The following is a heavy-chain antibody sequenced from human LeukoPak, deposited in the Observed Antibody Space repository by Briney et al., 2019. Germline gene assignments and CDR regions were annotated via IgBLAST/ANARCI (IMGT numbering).Heavy chain of an antibody. CDR2: INSDGSST. CDR3: ARNDFFDFDY. CDR1: GFTFSSYW. J-gene: IGHJ4*02. Sequence: GGSLRLSCAASGFTFSSYWMHWVRQAPGKGLVWASRINSDGSSTSYADSVKGRFTISRDNAKNTLYLQMSSLRAEDTAVYYCARNDFFDFDYWGQGTLVTVSS. V-gene: IGHV3-74*01. D-gene: IGHD3-3*01.